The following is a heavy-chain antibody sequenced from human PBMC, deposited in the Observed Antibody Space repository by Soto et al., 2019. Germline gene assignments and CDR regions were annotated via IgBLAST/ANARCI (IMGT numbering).Heavy chain of an antibody. CDR2: IDGDGGDT. V-gene: IGHV3-23*01. J-gene: IGHJ5*01. CDR1: GITFNPNA. Sequence: GGSLRLSCVASGITFNPNAMIWVRQAPGKGLEWVSAIDGDGGDTFFADFVKGRFTMSRDNSENTVYLHMRSLTAEDTALYYCARGRLAVGSDWFDSWGPGTLVTVSS. CDR3: ARGRLAVGSDWFDS. D-gene: IGHD1-26*01.